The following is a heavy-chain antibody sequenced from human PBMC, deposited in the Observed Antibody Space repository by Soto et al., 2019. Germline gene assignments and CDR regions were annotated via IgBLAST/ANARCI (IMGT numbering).Heavy chain of an antibody. Sequence: SETLSLTCAVYGGSFSGYYWSWIRQPPGKGLEWIGEINHSGSTSYNPSLKSRVTISVDTSKNQFSLKVTSVTAADTAVYYCASTPYYDFWSGYVHHYFDYWGQGTLVTVSS. CDR2: INHSGST. V-gene: IGHV4-34*01. D-gene: IGHD3-3*01. CDR3: ASTPYYDFWSGYVHHYFDY. J-gene: IGHJ4*02. CDR1: GGSFSGYY.